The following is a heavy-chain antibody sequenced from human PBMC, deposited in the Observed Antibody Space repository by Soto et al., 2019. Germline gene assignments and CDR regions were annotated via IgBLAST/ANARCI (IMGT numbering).Heavy chain of an antibody. Sequence: QLHLQESGPGLVRPSETLSLTCTVSGGSINDFAYYWGWIRQPPGKGLEWIGTVYHNENTYYNPSLKRRGTISVDTAKNQCSLNLRSGTAADTAIYFCARRERYYGSPGWFDPWGQGALVTVSS. J-gene: IGHJ5*02. CDR3: ARRERYYGSPGWFDP. D-gene: IGHD3-16*01. CDR1: GGSINDFAYY. V-gene: IGHV4-39*01. CDR2: VYHNENT.